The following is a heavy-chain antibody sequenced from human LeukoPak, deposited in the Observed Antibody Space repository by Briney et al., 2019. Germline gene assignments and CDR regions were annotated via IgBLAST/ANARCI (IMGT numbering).Heavy chain of an antibody. CDR3: ATLTGGDDAFDI. CDR1: GGSISSYY. V-gene: IGHV4-59*01. D-gene: IGHD4-23*01. J-gene: IGHJ3*02. CDR2: IFYTGST. Sequence: SSETLSLTCTVSGGSISSYYWSWIRQPPGKGLEWIGYIFYTGSTNYNPSLKRRVTISVITSKNRFALKLSSVTAADTAVYYCATLTGGDDAFDIWGQGTMVTVSS.